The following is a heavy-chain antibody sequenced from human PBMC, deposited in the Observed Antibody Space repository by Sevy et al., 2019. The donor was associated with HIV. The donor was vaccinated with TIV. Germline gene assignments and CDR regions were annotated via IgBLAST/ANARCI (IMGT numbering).Heavy chain of an antibody. CDR3: AREAYTPRYCSGGSCYSYMDV. J-gene: IGHJ6*03. D-gene: IGHD2-15*01. CDR2: ISSSSSTL. Sequence: GGSLRLSCAASGFTFSSYSMNWVRQAPGKGLEWVSYISSSSSTLYYADSVKGRFTISRDNAKNSLYLQMNSLRDEDTAVYYCAREAYTPRYCSGGSCYSYMDVWGKGTTVNVSS. CDR1: GFTFSSYS. V-gene: IGHV3-48*02.